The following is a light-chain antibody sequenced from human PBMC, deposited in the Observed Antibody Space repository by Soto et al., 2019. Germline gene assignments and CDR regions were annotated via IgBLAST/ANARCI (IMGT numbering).Light chain of an antibody. CDR3: CSYAGSSTYV. CDR2: EGS. V-gene: IGLV2-23*01. Sequence: QSVLTQPASVSGTPGQSITVSCTGTSSDVGSYNLVSWYQQHPGKAPKLMIYEGSKRPSGVSNRFSGSKSGNTASLTISGLQAEDEADYYCCSYAGSSTYVFGTGTMATV. J-gene: IGLJ1*01. CDR1: SSDVGSYNL.